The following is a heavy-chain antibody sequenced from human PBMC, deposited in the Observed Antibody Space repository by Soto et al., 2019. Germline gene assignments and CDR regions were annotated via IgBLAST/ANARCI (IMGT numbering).Heavy chain of an antibody. CDR3: AKDGPVTRYLFDY. J-gene: IGHJ4*02. CDR1: GFTFSSYA. V-gene: IGHV3-23*01. D-gene: IGHD1-1*01. Sequence: PGGSLRLSCAASGFTFSSYAVSWVRQAPGKGLEWVSGISGSGGSTYYADSVKGRFTISRDNSKNTLYLQMNSLRAEDTAVYNCAKDGPVTRYLFDYWGQGTLVTVSS. CDR2: ISGSGGST.